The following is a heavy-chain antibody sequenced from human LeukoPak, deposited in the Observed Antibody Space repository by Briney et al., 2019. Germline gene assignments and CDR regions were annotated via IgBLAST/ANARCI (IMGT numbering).Heavy chain of an antibody. J-gene: IGHJ4*02. CDR2: IYHSGST. D-gene: IGHD3-22*01. CDR3: ARHDGAYYDTFDY. V-gene: IGHV4-38-2*02. Sequence: SETLSLTCSVSGYSISSGSYWGWIRQPPGKGLEWIGSIYHSGSTYYNPSLKSRVTIPVDTSKNQFSLKLSSVTAADTAVYYCARHDGAYYDTFDYWGQGTLVTVSS. CDR1: GYSISSGSY.